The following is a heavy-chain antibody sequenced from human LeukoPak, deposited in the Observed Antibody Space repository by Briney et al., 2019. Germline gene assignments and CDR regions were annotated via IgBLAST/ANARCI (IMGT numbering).Heavy chain of an antibody. D-gene: IGHD3-3*01. CDR2: ISYDGSNK. Sequence: GGSLRLSCAASGFTFSSYEMNWVRQAPGKGLEWVAIISYDGSNKYYADSVKGRFTIFRDNSKNTLFLQMNSLRAEDTAVYYCAKSVVYYDFWSLPNDYWGEGTLVTVSS. CDR1: GFTFSSYE. CDR3: AKSVVYYDFWSLPNDY. J-gene: IGHJ4*02. V-gene: IGHV3-30*18.